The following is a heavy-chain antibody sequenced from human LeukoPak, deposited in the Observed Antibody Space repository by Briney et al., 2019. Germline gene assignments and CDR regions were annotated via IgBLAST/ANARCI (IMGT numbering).Heavy chain of an antibody. D-gene: IGHD2-21*02. CDR1: GFTFSSCS. J-gene: IGHJ3*02. Sequence: PGGSLRLSCAASGFTFSSCSMNWVRQAPGKGLEWVSYISSGSSTIYYADSVKGRFTISRDNAKNSLCLQMNSLRDEDTAVYYCARENIVVVTAIRDAFDIWGQGTMVTVSS. V-gene: IGHV3-48*02. CDR3: ARENIVVVTAIRDAFDI. CDR2: ISSGSSTI.